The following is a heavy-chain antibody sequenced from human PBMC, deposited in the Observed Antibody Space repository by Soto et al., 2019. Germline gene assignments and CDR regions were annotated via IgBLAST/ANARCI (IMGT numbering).Heavy chain of an antibody. D-gene: IGHD2-2*01. Sequence: SETLSLTCAVYGGSFSGYYWSWIRQPPGKGLEWIGEINHSGSTNYNPSLKSRVTISVDTSKNQFSLKLSSVTAADTAVYYCARGIRSGCSSTSCKTYYYYGMDVWGQGTTVTVSS. CDR2: INHSGST. J-gene: IGHJ6*02. V-gene: IGHV4-34*01. CDR1: GGSFSGYY. CDR3: ARGIRSGCSSTSCKTYYYYGMDV.